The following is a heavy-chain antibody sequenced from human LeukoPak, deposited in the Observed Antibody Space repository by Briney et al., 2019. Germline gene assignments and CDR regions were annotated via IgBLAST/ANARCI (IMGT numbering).Heavy chain of an antibody. J-gene: IGHJ6*03. CDR1: GDSISSSGDY. CDR2: IYYSGST. Sequence: SETLSPTCTVSGDSISSSGDYWGWIRQPPGKGLEWIGNIYYSGSTYYSPSLKSRVTIAVDTSKNQFSLKLTSVTAADTAVYYCARVGATYPHYYMDVWGKGTTVTVAS. V-gene: IGHV4-39*01. CDR3: ARVGATYPHYYMDV. D-gene: IGHD3-16*01.